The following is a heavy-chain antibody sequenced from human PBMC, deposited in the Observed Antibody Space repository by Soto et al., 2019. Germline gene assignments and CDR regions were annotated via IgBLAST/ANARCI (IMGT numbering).Heavy chain of an antibody. Sequence: EVQLVETGGGLIQPGGSLRLSCAASGYTVSSNYMSWVRQAPGKGLEWVSVIYSGGSTYYADSVRGRFTISRDNFMNTLYLQMKSLRAEDTAVYYCARDPPATRHGMDVWGQGTTVTVSS. CDR2: IYSGGST. CDR3: ARDPPATRHGMDV. J-gene: IGHJ6*02. CDR1: GYTVSSNY. V-gene: IGHV3-53*02.